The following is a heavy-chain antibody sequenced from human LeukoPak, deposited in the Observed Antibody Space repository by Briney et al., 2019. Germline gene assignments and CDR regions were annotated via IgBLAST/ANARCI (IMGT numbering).Heavy chain of an antibody. V-gene: IGHV4-59*01. J-gene: IGHJ3*02. CDR3: ARGDEYSSGWYAGAFDI. D-gene: IGHD6-19*01. CDR2: IYYSGST. Sequence: SETLSFTCTVSGGSISSYYWSWIRQPPGKGLEWIGYIYYSGSTNYNPSLKSRVTISVDTSKNQFSLKLSSVTAADTAVYYCARGDEYSSGWYAGAFDIWGQGTMVTVSS. CDR1: GGSISSYY.